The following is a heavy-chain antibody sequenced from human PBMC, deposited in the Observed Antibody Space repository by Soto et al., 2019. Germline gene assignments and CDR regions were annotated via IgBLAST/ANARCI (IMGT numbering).Heavy chain of an antibody. CDR1: GGTFSSYT. V-gene: IGHV1-69*08. CDR3: AREGGGCYGWGGCKVDY. CDR2: IIPILGIA. J-gene: IGHJ4*02. D-gene: IGHD3-10*01. Sequence: QVQLVQSGAEVKKPGSSVKVSCKASGGTFSSYTISWVRQAPGQGLEWMGRIIPILGIANYAQKFQGRVTITANKTTSTANMEVSRVRSEDRAVYSCAREGGGCYGWGGCKVDYWGQGTLVTVSS.